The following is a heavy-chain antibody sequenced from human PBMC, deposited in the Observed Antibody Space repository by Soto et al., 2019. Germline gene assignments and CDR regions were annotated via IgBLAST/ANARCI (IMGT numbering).Heavy chain of an antibody. Sequence: ETXSLTRNGSGGSISRSSYHRGWIRQPPGKGLEWIGSMYYSGSAYYNPSLKSRVTISVDTSKNQFSLKLTSVTAADTAVYHCARHVGNSPPGSWGQGTLVTVSS. CDR1: GGSISRSSYH. J-gene: IGHJ4*02. CDR2: MYYSGSA. D-gene: IGHD1-26*01. V-gene: IGHV4-39*01. CDR3: ARHVGNSPPGS.